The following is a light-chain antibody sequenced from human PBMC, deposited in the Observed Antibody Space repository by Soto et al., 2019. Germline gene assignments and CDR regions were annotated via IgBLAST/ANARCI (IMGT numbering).Light chain of an antibody. CDR1: QTISSW. V-gene: IGKV1-5*01. J-gene: IGKJ1*01. CDR3: QQYNSYSPWT. Sequence: DIQMTQSPSTLSASVGDRVTITCRASQTISSWLAWYQQKPGKAPTLLIYDASTLERGVPSRFSGTGSGTEFTLTISSLQPDDFATYYCQQYNSYSPWTFGQGTKVDIK. CDR2: DAS.